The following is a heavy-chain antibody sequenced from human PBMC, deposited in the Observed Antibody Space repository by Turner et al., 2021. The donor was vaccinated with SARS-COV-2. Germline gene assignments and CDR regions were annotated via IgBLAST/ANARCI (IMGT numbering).Heavy chain of an antibody. V-gene: IGHV3-30*02. J-gene: IGHJ2*01. CDR3: AKDLTVPGAPSSYWYFDF. CDR1: GFIFTNHG. Sequence: QVQLVESGGGVVQHGGSLGLSCSASGFIFTNHGLHWVSQAPGKGLEWVAAILRDGSDQYYADSVKGRFTISRDTSKKTVILQMNALRAEDTATYFCAKDLTVPGAPSSYWYFDFWGRGALVTVSS. CDR2: ILRDGSDQ. D-gene: IGHD3-9*01.